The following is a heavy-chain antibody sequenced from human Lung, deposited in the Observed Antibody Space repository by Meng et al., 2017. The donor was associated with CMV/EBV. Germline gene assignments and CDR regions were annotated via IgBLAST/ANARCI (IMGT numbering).Heavy chain of an antibody. J-gene: IGHJ6*02. CDR3: ARVKRYCTGGSCSSTGYHGMDV. Sequence: ASXXVSXKASGYNFTGYYMHWVRQAPGQGLEWMGWINPNSGDTNYAQKFQGRVTMTGDTSITTAYMELSRLRSDDMAVYYCARVKRYCTGGSCSSTGYHGMDVWXQGTTVTVSS. D-gene: IGHD2-15*01. CDR2: INPNSGDT. CDR1: GYNFTGYY. V-gene: IGHV1-2*02.